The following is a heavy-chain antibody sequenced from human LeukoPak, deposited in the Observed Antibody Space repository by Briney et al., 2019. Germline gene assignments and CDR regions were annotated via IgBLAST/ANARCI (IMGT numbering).Heavy chain of an antibody. V-gene: IGHV3-48*03. D-gene: IGHD2-21*02. CDR1: GFSFSNYE. J-gene: IGHJ6*03. CDR3: ATGAYCGGDCYFSGENYMDV. CDR2: ISSSGGNI. Sequence: GGSLRLSCAAPGFSFSNYEMNWVRQAPGKGLEWVSYISSSGGNIYYADFVKGRFTISRDNAKNSLYLQMNSLRAEDTAIYYCATGAYCGGDCYFSGENYMDVWGKGTTVTISS.